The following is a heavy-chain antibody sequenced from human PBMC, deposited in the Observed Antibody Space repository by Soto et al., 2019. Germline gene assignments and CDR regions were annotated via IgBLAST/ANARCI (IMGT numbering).Heavy chain of an antibody. CDR1: GFTFRSSA. V-gene: IGHV3-23*01. Sequence: EVQLLESGGGLVQPGGSLRLSCAASGFTFRSSAMSWVRQALGKGLQWVSAISPSGNYTYYSDSVKGRFAISRDNSKSTLYLQMSGLRAEDTAVYYCAKGRPYFDYWGLGTLVTVSS. CDR3: AKGRPYFDY. CDR2: ISPSGNYT. J-gene: IGHJ4*02.